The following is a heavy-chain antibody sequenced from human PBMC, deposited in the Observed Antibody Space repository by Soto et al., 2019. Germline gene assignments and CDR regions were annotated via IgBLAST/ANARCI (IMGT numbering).Heavy chain of an antibody. D-gene: IGHD2-8*02. CDR1: GFTFSSYS. Sequence: PGGSLRLSCAASGFTFSSYSMNWLRQAPGRGLEWISYISSSSRKIYYADSVRGRFTISRDNANNSLFLQMNGLRDEDTAVYFCARDLMYLYRTGWYNWFDTWGQGTLVTVSS. J-gene: IGHJ5*02. CDR2: ISSSSRKI. CDR3: ARDLMYLYRTGWYNWFDT. V-gene: IGHV3-48*02.